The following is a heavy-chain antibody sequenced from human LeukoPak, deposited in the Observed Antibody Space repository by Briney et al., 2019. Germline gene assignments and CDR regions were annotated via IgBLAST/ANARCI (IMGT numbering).Heavy chain of an antibody. J-gene: IGHJ5*02. D-gene: IGHD2-2*01. V-gene: IGHV4-59*01. Sequence: PSETPSLTCTVSGGSISSYYWSWIRQPPGKGLEWIGYIYYSGSTNYNPSLKSRVTISVDTSKNQFSLKLSSVTAADTAVYYCARGPVVPAAIDWFDPWGQGTLVTVSS. CDR1: GGSISSYY. CDR3: ARGPVVPAAIDWFDP. CDR2: IYYSGST.